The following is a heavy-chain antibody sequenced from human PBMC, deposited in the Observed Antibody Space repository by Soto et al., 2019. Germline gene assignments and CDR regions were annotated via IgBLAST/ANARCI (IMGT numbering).Heavy chain of an antibody. CDR1: GFTFTDYW. V-gene: IGHV3-74*01. Sequence: GVSLRLSCSASGFTFTDYWTHWVRQAPGKGLVWVSRINSDGSRTSYADSVTGRFTISRDNAKNTLYLQMNSLRVEDTALYYCARETERGFYFDCSGQGSLVTV. J-gene: IGHJ4*02. CDR2: INSDGSRT. CDR3: ARETERGFYFDC.